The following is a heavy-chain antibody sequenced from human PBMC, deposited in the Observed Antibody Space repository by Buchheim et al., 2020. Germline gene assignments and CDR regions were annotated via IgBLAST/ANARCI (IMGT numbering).Heavy chain of an antibody. CDR1: GFTFTTYW. V-gene: IGHV3-7*01. Sequence: EVQLAESGGGLVQPGGSLRLSCAASGFTFTTYWMRWVRQAPGKGLEWVANIKEAGSQKYYVDSVKDRFTISRDNAKKSLYVQMNSLRVEDTAVYYCASSEGREMPPDYWGQGTL. CDR3: ASSEGREMPPDY. D-gene: IGHD3-10*01. J-gene: IGHJ4*02. CDR2: IKEAGSQK.